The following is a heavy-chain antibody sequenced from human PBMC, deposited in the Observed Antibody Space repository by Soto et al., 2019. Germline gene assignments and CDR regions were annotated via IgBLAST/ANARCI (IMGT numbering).Heavy chain of an antibody. CDR3: ARGEGGRVVRYYYGMDV. CDR2: IWYDGSNK. D-gene: IGHD2-21*01. V-gene: IGHV3-33*01. Sequence: GGSLRHSCAASGFTCSSYGMHWVRQAPVKGLEWVAVIWYDGSNKYYADSVKGRFTISRDNSKNTLYLQMNSLRAEDTAVYYCARGEGGRVVRYYYGMDVWGQGTTVTVSS. J-gene: IGHJ6*02. CDR1: GFTCSSYG.